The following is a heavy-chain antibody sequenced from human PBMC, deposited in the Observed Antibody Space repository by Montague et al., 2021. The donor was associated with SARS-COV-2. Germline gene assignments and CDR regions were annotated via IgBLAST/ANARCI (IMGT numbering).Heavy chain of an antibody. CDR2: IYYSGST. Sequence: SDTLSLTRTLSGGSISSRSYYWGWIRQPPGKGLEWIGSIYYSGSTYYNPSLKSRVTISVDTSKNQFSLKLSSVTAADTAVYYCARVGRQQLVRLSGMDVWGQGTTVTASS. D-gene: IGHD6-13*01. CDR3: ARVGRQQLVRLSGMDV. V-gene: IGHV4-39*07. CDR1: GGSISSRSYY. J-gene: IGHJ6*02.